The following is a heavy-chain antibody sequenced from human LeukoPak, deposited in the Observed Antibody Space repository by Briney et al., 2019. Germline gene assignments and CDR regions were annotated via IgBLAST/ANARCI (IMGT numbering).Heavy chain of an antibody. Sequence: GGSLRLSCAASGFTFSSYSMNWVRQAPGKGLELVSSISSSSSYIYYADSVKGRFTISRDNAKNSLYLQMNSLRAEDTAVYYCARRELGYYDSSGYYRWGAFDIWGQGTMVTVSS. D-gene: IGHD3-22*01. CDR2: ISSSSSYI. J-gene: IGHJ3*02. V-gene: IGHV3-21*01. CDR1: GFTFSSYS. CDR3: ARRELGYYDSSGYYRWGAFDI.